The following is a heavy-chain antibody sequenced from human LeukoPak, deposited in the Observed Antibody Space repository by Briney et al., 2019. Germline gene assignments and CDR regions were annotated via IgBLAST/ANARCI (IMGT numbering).Heavy chain of an antibody. Sequence: ASVKVSCKASGYTFTSYDINWVRQAPGQGLEWLGWISPYSGNTNSAQRVQGRVTITTDESTSTAYMELSSLRSEDTAVYYCARGYDLNNYWGQGTLVTVSS. CDR2: ISPYSGNT. CDR3: ARGYDLNNY. CDR1: GYTFTSYD. V-gene: IGHV1-18*01. D-gene: IGHD3-22*01. J-gene: IGHJ4*02.